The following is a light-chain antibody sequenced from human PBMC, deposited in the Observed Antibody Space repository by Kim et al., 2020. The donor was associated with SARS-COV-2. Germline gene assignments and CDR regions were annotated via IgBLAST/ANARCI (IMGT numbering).Light chain of an antibody. CDR2: DAS. V-gene: IGKV3-11*01. CDR1: QSVSSY. Sequence: AILSLSPGERATPSCRASQSVSSYLAWYQQKPGQAPRLLIYDASNRATGIPARFSGSGSGTDFTLTISSLEPEDFAVYYCQQRSNFGGGTKVDIK. CDR3: QQRSN. J-gene: IGKJ4*01.